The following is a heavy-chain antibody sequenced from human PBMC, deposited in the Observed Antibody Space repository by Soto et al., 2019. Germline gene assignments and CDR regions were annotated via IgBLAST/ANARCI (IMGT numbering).Heavy chain of an antibody. CDR1: GGSISSYY. D-gene: IGHD3-10*01. Sequence: SETLSLTCTVSGGSISSYYWSWIRQPPGKGLEWIGYIYYSGSTNYNPSLKSRVTISVDTSKNQFSLKLSSVTAADTAVYYCARGILWFGDDENYYYYGMDVWGQGTTVTVSS. CDR3: ARGILWFGDDENYYYYGMDV. CDR2: IYYSGST. V-gene: IGHV4-59*01. J-gene: IGHJ6*02.